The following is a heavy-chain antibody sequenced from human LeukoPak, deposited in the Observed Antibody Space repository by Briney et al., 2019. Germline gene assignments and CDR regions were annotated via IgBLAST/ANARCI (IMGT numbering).Heavy chain of an antibody. J-gene: IGHJ4*02. CDR2: ISGNADST. CDR1: GFTFSSFS. D-gene: IGHD1-26*01. CDR3: ARRVTYSGAYDY. V-gene: IGHV3-64*01. Sequence: GRSLRLSCSASGFTFSSFSMDWVRQAPGKGLEYVSGISGNADSTFYAKSVRGRFTISRDNSQNTMYLQMGSLRPEDMGLFYCARRVTYSGAYDYWGQGTLVTVSA.